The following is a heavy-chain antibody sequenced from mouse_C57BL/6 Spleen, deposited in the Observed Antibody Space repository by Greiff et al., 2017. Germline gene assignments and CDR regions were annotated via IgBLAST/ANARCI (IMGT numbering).Heavy chain of an antibody. CDR3: ARPITTVVGGY. D-gene: IGHD1-1*01. CDR2: INPNNGGT. V-gene: IGHV1-26*01. Sequence: EVQLQQSGPELVKPGASVKISCKASGYTFTDYYMNWVKQSHGKSLEWIGDINPNNGGTSYNQKFKGKATLTVDKSSSTAYMELRSLTSEDSAVYYCARPITTVVGGYWGQGTTLTVSS. J-gene: IGHJ2*01. CDR1: GYTFTDYY.